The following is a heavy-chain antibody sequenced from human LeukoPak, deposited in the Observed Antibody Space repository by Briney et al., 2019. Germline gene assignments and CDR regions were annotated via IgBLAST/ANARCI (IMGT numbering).Heavy chain of an antibody. CDR2: ISGSSSST. Sequence: GGSLRLSCAASGFTFRSYSMNWVRQAPGKGLEWVSFISGSSSSTFYADSVKGRFTVSRDNAKNTLYLQMNSLRDEDTAVYYCAINRVSIGYAWGQGTLVTVSS. CDR1: GFTFRSYS. V-gene: IGHV3-48*02. J-gene: IGHJ5*02. D-gene: IGHD6-6*01. CDR3: AINRVSIGYA.